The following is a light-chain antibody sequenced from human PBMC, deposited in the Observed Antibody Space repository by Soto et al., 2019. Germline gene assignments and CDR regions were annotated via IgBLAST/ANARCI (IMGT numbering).Light chain of an antibody. Sequence: QSALTQPASVSGSPGQSITISCTGTSSDIGTYNYVSWYQQHPGKAPKLMLYEVSNRPSGVSNRFFGSKSGNTASLTISGLQAEDAADYCCNSYTSSSTLYVFGTGTKLTVL. J-gene: IGLJ1*01. V-gene: IGLV2-14*01. CDR3: NSYTSSSTLYV. CDR2: EVS. CDR1: SSDIGTYNY.